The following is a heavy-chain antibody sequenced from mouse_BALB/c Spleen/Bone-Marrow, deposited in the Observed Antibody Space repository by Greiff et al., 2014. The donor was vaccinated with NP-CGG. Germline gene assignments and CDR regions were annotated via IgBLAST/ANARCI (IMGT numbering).Heavy chain of an antibody. CDR3: ASYYYGSSGFAY. D-gene: IGHD1-1*01. Sequence: EVHLVASGAELVKPGASVKLSCTASGFNIKDTYMHWVKQRPEQGLEWIGRIDPANGNTKYDPKFQGKATITADTSSNTAYLQLSSLTSEDTAVYYCASYYYGSSGFAYWGQGTLVTVSA. V-gene: IGHV14-3*02. CDR2: IDPANGNT. J-gene: IGHJ3*01. CDR1: GFNIKDTY.